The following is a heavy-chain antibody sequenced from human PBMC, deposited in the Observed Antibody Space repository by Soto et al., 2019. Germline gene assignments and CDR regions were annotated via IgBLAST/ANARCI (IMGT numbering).Heavy chain of an antibody. CDR1: GYTFTSYD. J-gene: IGHJ4*02. V-gene: IGHV1-8*01. Sequence: QVQLVQSGAEVKKPGASVKVSCKASGYTFTSYDINWVRQATGQGLEWMGWMNPNSGNTGYAQKFQGRVTMTRNTSISTAYMELSSLLSEDTAGYYCARVPSRYKRSLVEFWCPGTLVTVAS. CDR2: MNPNSGNT. D-gene: IGHD1-1*01. CDR3: ARVPSRYKRSLVEF.